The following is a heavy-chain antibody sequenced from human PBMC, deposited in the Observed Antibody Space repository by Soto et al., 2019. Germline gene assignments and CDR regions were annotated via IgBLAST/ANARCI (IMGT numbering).Heavy chain of an antibody. D-gene: IGHD2-2*01. J-gene: IGHJ3*02. CDR3: ARGGIVVVPAAPPSAFDI. CDR2: INPNSGGT. V-gene: IGHV1-2*04. Sequence: ASVKVSCKASGYTFTGYYMHWVRQAPGQGLEWMGWINPNSGGTNYAQKFQGWVTMTRDTSISTVYMELSRLRSDDTAVYYCARGGIVVVPAAPPSAFDIWGQGTMVTVSS. CDR1: GYTFTGYY.